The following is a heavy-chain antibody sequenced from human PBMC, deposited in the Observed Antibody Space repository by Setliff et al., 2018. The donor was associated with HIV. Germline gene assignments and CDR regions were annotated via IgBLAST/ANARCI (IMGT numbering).Heavy chain of an antibody. D-gene: IGHD6-13*01. CDR3: ARGRSRWTYYNYYYMDV. CDR2: IYHSGST. CDR1: GYSISSGYY. V-gene: IGHV4-38-2*01. J-gene: IGHJ6*03. Sequence: ETLSLTCAVSGYSISSGYYWGWIRQPPGKGLEWIGSIYHSGSTYYNPSLKSRVTISVDTSKNQFSLKLSSVTAADTAVYYCARGRSRWTYYNYYYMDVWGKGTTVTVSS.